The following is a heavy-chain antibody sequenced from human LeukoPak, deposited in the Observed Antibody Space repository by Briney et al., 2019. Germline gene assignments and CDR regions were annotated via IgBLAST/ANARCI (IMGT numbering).Heavy chain of an antibody. V-gene: IGHV3-20*04. Sequence: GGSLRLSCAASGFTFDDYGMNWVRQAPGKGLEWVAGINWNGGSTGYADSVKGRFTISRDNAKNSLHLQMNSLRAEDTALYYCARERYGSGNFDYWGQGTLVTVSS. CDR3: ARERYGSGNFDY. D-gene: IGHD3-10*01. CDR1: GFTFDDYG. J-gene: IGHJ4*02. CDR2: INWNGGST.